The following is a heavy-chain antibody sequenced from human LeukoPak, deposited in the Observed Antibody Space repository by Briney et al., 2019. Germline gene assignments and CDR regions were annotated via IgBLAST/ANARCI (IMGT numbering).Heavy chain of an antibody. D-gene: IGHD6-19*01. Sequence: GGSLRLSCAASGFTVSSNYMSWVRQAPGKGLEWVSVIYSGGSTYYADSVKGRFTISRDNSKNTLYLQMNSLRVEDTAVYYCARDRPGYSSGWYSDYWGQGTLVTVSS. CDR3: ARDRPGYSSGWYSDY. CDR2: IYSGGST. V-gene: IGHV3-53*01. J-gene: IGHJ4*02. CDR1: GFTVSSNY.